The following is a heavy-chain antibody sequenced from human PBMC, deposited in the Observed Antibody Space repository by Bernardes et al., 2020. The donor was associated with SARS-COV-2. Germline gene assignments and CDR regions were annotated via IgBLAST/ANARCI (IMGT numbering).Heavy chain of an antibody. CDR1: GFTLSSSW. J-gene: IGHJ2*01. CDR2: IDPDGTTI. V-gene: IGHV3-74*01. Sequence: GGSLRLSCAASGFTLSSSWMHWVRQAPGKGLVWVSRIDPDGTTINYADSVKGRFTISRDNAKNILYLQMNSLRVDDTAVYYCGKRDVAVGNWYFDLWGRGTLVTVSS. D-gene: IGHD5-12*01. CDR3: GKRDVAVGNWYFDL.